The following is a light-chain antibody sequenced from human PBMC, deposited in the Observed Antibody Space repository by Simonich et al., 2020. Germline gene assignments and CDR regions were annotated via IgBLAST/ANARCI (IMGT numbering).Light chain of an antibody. Sequence: DIVMTQTPLSLSVTPGQPASISGKSIQSLRHSDGKTYLYWYLQKPGQYPQLLIYEVSNRCSGVPDRFSGSGSGTDFTLKISRVEAEDVGVYYCMQSIQLPWTFGQGTKVEIK. CDR2: EVS. CDR1: QSLRHSDGKTY. V-gene: IGKV2D-29*02. J-gene: IGKJ1*01. CDR3: MQSIQLPWT.